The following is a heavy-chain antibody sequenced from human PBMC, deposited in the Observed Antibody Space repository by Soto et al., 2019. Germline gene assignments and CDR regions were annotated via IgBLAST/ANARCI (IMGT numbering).Heavy chain of an antibody. CDR1: GYTFTSYA. J-gene: IGHJ5*02. D-gene: IGHD3-22*01. V-gene: IGHV1-3*01. CDR2: INAGNGNT. Sequence: ASVKVCCKASGYTFTSYAMHWVRQAPGQRLGWMGWINAGNGNTKYSQKFQGRVTITRDTSASTAYMELRSLRSDDTAVYYCARVKGSGYHNWFDPWGQGTLVTVS. CDR3: ARVKGSGYHNWFDP.